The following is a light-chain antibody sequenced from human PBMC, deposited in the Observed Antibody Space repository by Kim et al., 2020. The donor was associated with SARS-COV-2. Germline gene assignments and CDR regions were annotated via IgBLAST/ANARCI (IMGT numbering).Light chain of an antibody. CDR1: SSDVGSYNC. Sequence: QSALTQPASVSGSPGQSITISCTGTSSDVGSYNCVAWYQQHPGKAPKLIIFDVSNRPSGISTRFSGSKSGNTASLTISGLQSEDEADFYCSSYRHSDTYVFGTGTKVTVL. V-gene: IGLV2-14*03. CDR2: DVS. CDR3: SSYRHSDTYV. J-gene: IGLJ1*01.